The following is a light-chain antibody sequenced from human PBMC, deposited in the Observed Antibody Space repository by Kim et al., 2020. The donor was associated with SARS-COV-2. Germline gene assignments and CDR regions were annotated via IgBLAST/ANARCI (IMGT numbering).Light chain of an antibody. CDR3: QVWDSSRDHPV. Sequence: SYELTQPPSVSVAPGKTARITCGGNNIGSKSVHWYQQKPGQAPVLVIYYDSDRPSGIPERFSGSNSGNTATLTISRVAAGDEADYYCQVWDSSRDHPVFG. CDR2: YDS. V-gene: IGLV3-21*04. CDR1: NIGSKS. J-gene: IGLJ3*02.